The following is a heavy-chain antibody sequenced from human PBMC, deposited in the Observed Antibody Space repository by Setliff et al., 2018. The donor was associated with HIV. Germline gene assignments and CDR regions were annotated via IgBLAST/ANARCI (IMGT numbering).Heavy chain of an antibody. J-gene: IGHJ6*02. V-gene: IGHV4-39*07. CDR3: ARDPYGSGSYHYYYGMDV. CDR2: TYYSGST. CDR1: GGSISSSYYY. Sequence: SETLSLTCTVSGGSISSSYYYWGWIRQPPGKGLEWIGSTYYSGSTYYNPSLKSRVTISVDTSKNQFSLKLNSVTAADTAVYYCARDPYGSGSYHYYYGMDVWGQGTTVTVSS. D-gene: IGHD3-10*01.